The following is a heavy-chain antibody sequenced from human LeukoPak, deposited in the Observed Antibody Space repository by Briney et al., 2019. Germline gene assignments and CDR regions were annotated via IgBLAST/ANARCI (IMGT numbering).Heavy chain of an antibody. CDR3: AKSPGGRHHN. CDR1: GFTFSNAW. V-gene: IGHV3-15*01. D-gene: IGHD3-16*01. CDR2: IKSKTDGGTT. J-gene: IGHJ4*02. Sequence: GGSLRLSCAASGFTFSNAWMSWVRQAPGKGLEWVGRIKSKTDGGTTDYAAPVKGRFTISRDDSKNTLYLQMNSLRAEDTAVYYCAKSPGGRHHNWGQGTLVTVSS.